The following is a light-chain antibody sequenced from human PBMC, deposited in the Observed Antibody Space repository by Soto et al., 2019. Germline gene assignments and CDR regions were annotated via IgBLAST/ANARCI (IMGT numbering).Light chain of an antibody. CDR2: WAS. V-gene: IGKV4-1*01. CDR1: QSVLYNSNNDSY. CDR3: QKYYNIPWT. J-gene: IGKJ1*01. Sequence: DIVMTQTPDSLAVSLGERATINCKSSQSVLYNSNNDSYLTWYQQKPGQSPKLLIYWASTRESGVPDRFSGSGSGTDFTLTISSLQAEDVAVYYCQKYYNIPWTFGQGNKVGIK.